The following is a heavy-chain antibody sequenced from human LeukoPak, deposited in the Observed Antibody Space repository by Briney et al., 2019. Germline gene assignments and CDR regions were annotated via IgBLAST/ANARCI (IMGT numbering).Heavy chain of an antibody. V-gene: IGHV3-48*02. D-gene: IGHD5-18*01. CDR1: GITFSSYS. J-gene: IGHJ4*02. CDR2: ISSSGSTK. CDR3: ARDGASGYSYGEGIIDY. Sequence: GGSLRLSCGASGITFSSYSMNWVRQAPGKGLEWVSYISSSGSTKYYADSVKGRFTISRDNAKNSLYLQMNSLRDEDTAVYYCARDGASGYSYGEGIIDYWGQGTLVTVSS.